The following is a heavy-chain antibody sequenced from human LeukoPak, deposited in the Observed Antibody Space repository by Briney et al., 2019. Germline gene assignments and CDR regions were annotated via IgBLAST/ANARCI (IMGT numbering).Heavy chain of an antibody. Sequence: RGESLKISCKGSGYSFTSYWIGWVRQMHGKGLEWMGIIYPGDSDTRYSPSFQGQVTISADKSISTAYLQWSSLKASDTAMYYRARGDRIAAAGEFDYWGQGTLVTVSS. D-gene: IGHD6-13*01. V-gene: IGHV5-51*01. J-gene: IGHJ4*02. CDR2: IYPGDSDT. CDR1: GYSFTSYW. CDR3: ARGDRIAAAGEFDY.